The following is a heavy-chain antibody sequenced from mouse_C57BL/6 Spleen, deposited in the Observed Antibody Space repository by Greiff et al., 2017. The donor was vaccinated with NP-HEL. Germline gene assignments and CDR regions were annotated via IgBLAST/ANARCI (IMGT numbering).Heavy chain of an antibody. Sequence: VQLQQSGPELVKPGASVKISCKASGYAFSSSWMNWVKQRPGKGLEWIGRIYPGDGDTNYNGKFKGKATLTADKSSSTAYMQLSSLTSEDSAVYFCARNGYDEGVWFAYWGQGTLVTVSA. J-gene: IGHJ3*01. CDR1: GYAFSSSW. D-gene: IGHD2-2*01. CDR3: ARNGYDEGVWFAY. CDR2: IYPGDGDT. V-gene: IGHV1-82*01.